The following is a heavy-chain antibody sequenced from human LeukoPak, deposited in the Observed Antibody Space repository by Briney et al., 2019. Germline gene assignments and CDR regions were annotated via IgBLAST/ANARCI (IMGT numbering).Heavy chain of an antibody. V-gene: IGHV4-34*01. D-gene: IGHD3-10*01. J-gene: IGHJ2*01. CDR2: INHSGST. CDR3: ARGGASSRYFDL. CDR1: GFTFSSYA. Sequence: GSLRLSCAASGFTFSSYAMSWVRQAPGKGLEWIGEINHSGSTNYNPSLKSRVTISVDTSKNQFSLKLSSVTAADTAVYYCARGGASSRYFDLWGRGTLVTVSS.